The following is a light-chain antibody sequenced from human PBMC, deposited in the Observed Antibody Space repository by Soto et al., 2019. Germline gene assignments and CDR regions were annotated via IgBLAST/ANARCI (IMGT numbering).Light chain of an antibody. CDR1: RSDVGGYNF. J-gene: IGLJ1*01. Sequence: QSVLTQPASVSGSLGQSITISCTGTRSDVGGYNFVSWFQQHPGKVPKLMIYDVNDRPSGVSNRFSGSKSGNTDSLTISGLQAEDEADYYCSSYASSSSLVFGTGTKLTVL. CDR3: SSYASSSSLV. V-gene: IGLV2-14*01. CDR2: DVN.